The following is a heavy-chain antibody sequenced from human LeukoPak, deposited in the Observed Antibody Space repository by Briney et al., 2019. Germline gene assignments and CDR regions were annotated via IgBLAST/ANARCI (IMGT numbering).Heavy chain of an antibody. J-gene: IGHJ4*02. CDR1: GFTFSSYW. D-gene: IGHD1-1*01. CDR2: ITGDGSGA. V-gene: IGHV3-74*01. CDR3: ARFAVTTAGDY. Sequence: GGSLRLSCAASGFTFSSYWMHWVRQAPGKGLVWVSRITGDGSGANYADSVKGRFTISRDNAKNTLYLQMNGLRDEDTAVYYCARFAVTTAGDYWGQGTLVTVSS.